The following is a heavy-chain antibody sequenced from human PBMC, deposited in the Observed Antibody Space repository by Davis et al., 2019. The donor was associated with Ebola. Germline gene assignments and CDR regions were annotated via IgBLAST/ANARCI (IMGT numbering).Heavy chain of an antibody. J-gene: IGHJ4*02. V-gene: IGHV3-30-3*01. CDR3: ARGISEWQLLPLADF. Sequence: GESLKISCAASGFTFSSYAMHWVRQAPGKGLEWVAVISYDGSNKYYADSVKGRFTISRDNSKNTLYLEMNSLRTEDTAIYYCARGISEWQLLPLADFWGQGTLVSVAS. D-gene: IGHD1-26*01. CDR1: GFTFSSYA. CDR2: ISYDGSNK.